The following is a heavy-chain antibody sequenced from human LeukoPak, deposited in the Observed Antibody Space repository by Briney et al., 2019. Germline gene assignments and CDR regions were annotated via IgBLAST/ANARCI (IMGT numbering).Heavy chain of an antibody. CDR1: GGSFSGYY. V-gene: IGHV4-34*01. J-gene: IGHJ5*02. Sequence: SETLSLTCAVYGGSFSGYYWSWIRQPPGKGLEWIGEINHSGSTNYNPSLKSRVTISVDTSKNQFSLKLSSVTAADTAVYYCARLEYYYDSSGSNWFDPWGQGTLVTVSS. D-gene: IGHD3-22*01. CDR2: INHSGST. CDR3: ARLEYYYDSSGSNWFDP.